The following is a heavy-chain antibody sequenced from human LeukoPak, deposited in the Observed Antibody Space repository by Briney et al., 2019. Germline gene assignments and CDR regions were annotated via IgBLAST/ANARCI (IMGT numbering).Heavy chain of an antibody. Sequence: GGSLRLSCAASGFTVSDHYMSWIRQAPGKGLEWVSYLSSSGITTEYAGSVKGRFTISRDNANNSLYLQMNSLSPEDTAVYYCARLRRIWNDVEMVDYWGQGTLVTVSS. CDR3: ARLRRIWNDVEMVDY. CDR1: GFTVSDHY. J-gene: IGHJ4*02. CDR2: LSSSGITT. V-gene: IGHV3-11*01. D-gene: IGHD1-1*01.